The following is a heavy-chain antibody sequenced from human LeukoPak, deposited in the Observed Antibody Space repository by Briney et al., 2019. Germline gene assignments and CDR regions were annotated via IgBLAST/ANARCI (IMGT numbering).Heavy chain of an antibody. CDR2: IFHSGST. CDR1: GGSISSNF. J-gene: IGHJ4*02. D-gene: IGHD4-17*01. CDR3: ERGKVTNDY. V-gene: IGHV4-59*01. Sequence: KTAETLSLTCTVSGGSISSNFWSWIRQPPGKGLEWLGYIFHSGSTNYNPSLKSRVTISVDTSKDQFSLNLSSVTAADTAVYYCERGKVTNDYWGEGTLVTVCS.